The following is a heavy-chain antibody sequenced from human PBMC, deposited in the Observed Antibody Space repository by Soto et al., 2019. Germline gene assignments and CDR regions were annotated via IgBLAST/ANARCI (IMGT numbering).Heavy chain of an antibody. D-gene: IGHD2-2*01. Sequence: QVQLVQSGAEVKKPGSSVKVSCKASGGTFSSYAISWVRQAPGQGLEWMGGIIPIFGTANYAQKFQGRVTITADESTSTAYMELSSLRSEDTAVYYCARYLGYCISTSCPHPYYYCMDVWGPGTTVTVSS. CDR3: ARYLGYCISTSCPHPYYYCMDV. J-gene: IGHJ6*02. V-gene: IGHV1-69*12. CDR1: GGTFSSYA. CDR2: IIPIFGTA.